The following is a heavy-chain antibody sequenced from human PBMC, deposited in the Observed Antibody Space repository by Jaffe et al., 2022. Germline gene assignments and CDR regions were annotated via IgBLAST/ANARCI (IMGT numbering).Heavy chain of an antibody. CDR3: ASRVRELAYCGGDCYHTEYYFDY. CDR1: GFTFSSYW. Sequence: EVQLVESGGGLVQPGGSLRLSCAASGFTFSSYWMSWVRQAPGKGLEWVANIKQDGSEKYYVDSVKGRFTISRDNAKNSLYLQMNSLRAEDTAVYYCASRVRELAYCGGDCYHTEYYFDYWGQGTLVTVSS. CDR2: IKQDGSEK. J-gene: IGHJ4*02. D-gene: IGHD2-21*02. V-gene: IGHV3-7*05.